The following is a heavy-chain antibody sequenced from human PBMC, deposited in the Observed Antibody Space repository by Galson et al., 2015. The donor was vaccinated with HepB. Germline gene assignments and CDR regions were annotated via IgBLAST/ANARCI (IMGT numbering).Heavy chain of an antibody. J-gene: IGHJ4*02. Sequence: SGFTFNRHGMHWVRQTPGKGLEWVAAIWHDGSNQLYADSMKGRFTISRDNAKNTVYLLMNNLPPEDTAVYFCAREALETVPAFDLWGQGTLVTVSS. CDR1: GFTFNRHG. D-gene: IGHD3-3*01. V-gene: IGHV3-33*01. CDR2: IWHDGSNQ. CDR3: AREALETVPAFDL.